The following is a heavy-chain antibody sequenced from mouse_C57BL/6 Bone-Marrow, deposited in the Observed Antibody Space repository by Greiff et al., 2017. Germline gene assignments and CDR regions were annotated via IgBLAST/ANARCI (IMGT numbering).Heavy chain of an antibody. Sequence: EVKLVESGGGLVQPGESLKLSCESNDYAFPSHDMSWVRKTPEKRLELVAAINSEGGSTYYPDTMERRFIIARDNTKKTLYLRMSSLKSEDTALYYSARQAPDYAMDYWGQGTSVTVSS. D-gene: IGHD2-4*01. V-gene: IGHV5-2*03. CDR1: DYAFPSHD. CDR2: INSEGGST. J-gene: IGHJ4*01. CDR3: ARQAPDYAMDY.